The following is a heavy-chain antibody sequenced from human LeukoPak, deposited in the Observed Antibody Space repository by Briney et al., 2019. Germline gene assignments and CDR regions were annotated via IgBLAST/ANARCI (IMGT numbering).Heavy chain of an antibody. D-gene: IGHD3-22*01. CDR3: ARGGYYDSSGYDY. J-gene: IGHJ4*02. Sequence: GGSLRLSCAASGFTFSSCEMNWVRQAPGKGLEWVSYISSSGSTIYYADSVKGRFTISRDNAKNSLYLQMNSLRAEDTAVYYCARGGYYDSSGYDYWGQGTLVTVSS. CDR1: GFTFSSCE. CDR2: ISSSGSTI. V-gene: IGHV3-48*03.